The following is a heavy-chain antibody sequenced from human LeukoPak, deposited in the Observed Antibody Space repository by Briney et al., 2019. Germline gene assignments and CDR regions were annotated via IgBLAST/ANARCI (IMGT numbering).Heavy chain of an antibody. Sequence: ASVKVSCKASRYTFTSYDINWVRQATGQGLEWMGWMNPNSGNTGYAQKFQGRVTMTRNTSISTAYVELSSLRSEDTAVYYCARGIGSTTVTTLEYYFDYWGQGTLVTVSS. CDR2: MNPNSGNT. CDR1: RYTFTSYD. CDR3: ARGIGSTTVTTLEYYFDY. D-gene: IGHD4-17*01. J-gene: IGHJ4*02. V-gene: IGHV1-8*01.